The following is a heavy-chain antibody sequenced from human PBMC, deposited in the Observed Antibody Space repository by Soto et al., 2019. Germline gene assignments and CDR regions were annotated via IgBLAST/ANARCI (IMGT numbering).Heavy chain of an antibody. J-gene: IGHJ4*02. D-gene: IGHD6-19*01. CDR1: GFTFSSYW. CDR2: IKEDGSEK. V-gene: IGHV3-7*01. CDR3: AKERVSSGPRSFFDY. Sequence: GGSLRLSCAVSGFTFSSYWMSWVRQVPGKGLEWVANIKEDGSEKNYVDSVKGRFTISRDNARNSLYLQMNSLRAEDTAVYYCAKERVSSGPRSFFDYWGQGALVTVSS.